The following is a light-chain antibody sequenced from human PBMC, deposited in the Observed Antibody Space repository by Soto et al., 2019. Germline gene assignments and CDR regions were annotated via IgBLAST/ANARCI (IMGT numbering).Light chain of an antibody. CDR1: QVINNY. J-gene: IGKJ3*01. Sequence: DIQMTQSPSSLSASVGDRVTISCRASQVINNYLAWYQQRPGKGPKLLIYGASTLQSGVPSRFSGSGSGTDFTLTIRSLQPEDVATYYCQKYNSAPPFTFCPGATVHV. CDR3: QKYNSAPPFT. V-gene: IGKV1-27*01. CDR2: GAS.